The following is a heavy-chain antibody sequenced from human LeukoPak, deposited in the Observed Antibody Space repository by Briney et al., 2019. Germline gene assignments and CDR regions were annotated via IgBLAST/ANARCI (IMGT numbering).Heavy chain of an antibody. CDR2: IWYDGSNK. D-gene: IGHD3-3*01. CDR1: GFTFSSYG. V-gene: IGHV3-33*01. CDR3: ARDRGIFGVVIDAFDI. J-gene: IGHJ3*02. Sequence: GGSLRLSCAASGFTFSSYGMHWVRQAPGKGLEWVAVIWYDGSNKYYADSVKGRFTISRDNSKNTLYLQMNSLRAEDTAVYYCARDRGIFGVVIDAFDIWGQGTMVTVSS.